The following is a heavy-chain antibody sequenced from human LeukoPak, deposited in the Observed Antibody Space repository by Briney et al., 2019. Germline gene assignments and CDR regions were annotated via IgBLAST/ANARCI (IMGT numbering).Heavy chain of an antibody. V-gene: IGHV1-18*01. CDR3: AREYYYDSSGYFGY. Sequence: ASVKVSCKASGYTFTSYGISWVRQAPGQGLEWMGWISAYNGNTNYAQKLQGRVTMTTDTSTSTAYMELRSLRSDDTVVYYCAREYYYDSSGYFGYWGQGTLVTVSS. J-gene: IGHJ4*02. CDR1: GYTFTSYG. D-gene: IGHD3-22*01. CDR2: ISAYNGNT.